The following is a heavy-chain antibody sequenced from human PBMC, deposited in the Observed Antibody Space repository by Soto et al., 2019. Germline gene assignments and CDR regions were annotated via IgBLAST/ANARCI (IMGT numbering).Heavy chain of an antibody. D-gene: IGHD1-26*01. Sequence: QVQLQESGPGLVKPSETLSLTCTVSGGSISSYYWSWIRQPPGKGLEWIGYSYYSGSTNYNPSLKSRVTISVDTSKNQFSLKLSSVTAADTAVYYCAHSGSPYYFDYWGQGTLVTVSS. CDR1: GGSISSYY. CDR2: SYYSGST. J-gene: IGHJ4*02. CDR3: AHSGSPYYFDY. V-gene: IGHV4-59*01.